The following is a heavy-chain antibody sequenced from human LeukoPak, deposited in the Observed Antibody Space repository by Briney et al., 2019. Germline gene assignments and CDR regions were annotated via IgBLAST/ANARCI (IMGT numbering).Heavy chain of an antibody. V-gene: IGHV1-2*02. J-gene: IGHJ4*02. CDR1: GYSFTDKY. CDR2: INPNSGGT. D-gene: IGHD3-3*01. CDR3: ARFPFTIFGAVMGPAVDY. Sequence: ASVEVSCKASGYSFTDKYMHWLRQAPGQGVEWMGWINPNSGGTNYAQQFQGRVTMTRDTSISTAYMELRRLRSDDTAVYYCARFPFTIFGAVMGPAVDYWGQGTLVTVSS.